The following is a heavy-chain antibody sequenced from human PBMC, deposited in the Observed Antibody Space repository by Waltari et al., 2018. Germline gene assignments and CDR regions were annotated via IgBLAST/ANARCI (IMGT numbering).Heavy chain of an antibody. V-gene: IGHV4-59*11. Sequence: QVQLQESGPGLVKPSETLSLTCTVSGGSISSHSWSWIRQPPGKGLEWIGYIYYSGSTNYNPSLKSRVTISVDTSKNQFSLKLSSVTAADTAVYYCARELLVGNWFDPWGQGTLVTVSS. CDR2: IYYSGST. CDR3: ARELLVGNWFDP. CDR1: GGSISSHS. D-gene: IGHD1-26*01. J-gene: IGHJ5*02.